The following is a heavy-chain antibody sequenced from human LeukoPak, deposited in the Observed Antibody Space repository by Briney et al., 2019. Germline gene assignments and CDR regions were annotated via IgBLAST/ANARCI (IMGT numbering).Heavy chain of an antibody. D-gene: IGHD2-15*01. CDR3: ARSRCSGGSCYSNYYYGMDV. V-gene: IGHV3-66*01. J-gene: IGHJ6*02. CDR1: GFTFSSYW. CDR2: IYSGGST. Sequence: GGSLRLSCAASGFTFSSYWMSWVRQAPGKGLEWVSVIYSGGSTYYADSVKGRFTISRDNSKNTLYLQMNSLRAEDTAVYYCARSRCSGGSCYSNYYYGMDVWGQGTTVTVSS.